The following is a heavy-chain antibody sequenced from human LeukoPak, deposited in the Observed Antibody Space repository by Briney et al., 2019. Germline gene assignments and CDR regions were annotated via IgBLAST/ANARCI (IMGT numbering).Heavy chain of an antibody. D-gene: IGHD3-3*01. Sequence: ASVKVPCKASGYTFVDYYLNWVRQVPGQGLQWMGWINPKIGDTKYAEKFHGRVTMTRDTSISTGYLELNSLTFDDTAVYYCARGPGEYEFSYWGQGTLVSVSS. J-gene: IGHJ4*02. CDR1: GYTFVDYY. V-gene: IGHV1-2*02. CDR2: INPKIGDT. CDR3: ARGPGEYEFSY.